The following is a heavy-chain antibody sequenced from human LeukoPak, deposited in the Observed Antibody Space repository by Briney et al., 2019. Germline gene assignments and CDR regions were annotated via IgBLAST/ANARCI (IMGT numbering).Heavy chain of an antibody. V-gene: IGHV4-59*12. Sequence: SETLSLTCTVSGGSISSYYWSWIRQPPGKGLEWIGYIYYSGSTNYNPSLKSRVTISVDTSKNQFSLKLSSVTAADTAVYYCARGPTYYYDSSGYSFFFQHWGQGTLVTVSS. CDR1: GGSISSYY. CDR2: IYYSGST. CDR3: ARGPTYYYDSSGYSFFFQH. D-gene: IGHD3-22*01. J-gene: IGHJ1*01.